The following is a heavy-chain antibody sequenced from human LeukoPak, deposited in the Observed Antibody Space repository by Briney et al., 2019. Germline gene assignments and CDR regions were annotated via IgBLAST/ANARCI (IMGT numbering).Heavy chain of an antibody. CDR3: ARGYDFWSSYYTHYYYSMDV. V-gene: IGHV1-24*01. J-gene: IGHJ6*03. CDR1: GYTLTELS. CDR2: FDPEDGET. Sequence: GASVKVSCKVSGYTLTELSMHWVRQAPGKGLEWMGGFDPEDGETIYAQKFQGRVTMTEDTSTDTAYMELSSLRSEDTAVYYCARGYDFWSSYYTHYYYSMDVWGKGTTVTVSS. D-gene: IGHD3-3*01.